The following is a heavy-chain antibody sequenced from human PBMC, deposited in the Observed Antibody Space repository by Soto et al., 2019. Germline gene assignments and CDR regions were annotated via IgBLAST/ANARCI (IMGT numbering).Heavy chain of an antibody. J-gene: IGHJ3*02. CDR2: INVASGNT. D-gene: IGHD3-3*01. Sequence: ASVKVSCKTSGYTFSSYAIHWVRQAPGQGLEWMGWINVASGNTRYSQKFQDRVTITRDTSASSAYMELSSLRSEDTAVYYCTREHDFWSHYAYDMWGQGTMVTVSS. CDR3: TREHDFWSHYAYDM. V-gene: IGHV1-3*01. CDR1: GYTFSSYA.